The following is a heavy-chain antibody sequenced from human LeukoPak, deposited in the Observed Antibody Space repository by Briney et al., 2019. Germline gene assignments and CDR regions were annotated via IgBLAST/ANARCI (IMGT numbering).Heavy chain of an antibody. CDR1: GGSISSSSYY. CDR3: ASPGYCSSTSCSWWFDR. CDR2: IYYSGST. J-gene: IGHJ5*02. V-gene: IGHV4-39*01. Sequence: SETLSLTCTVSGGSISSSSYYWGWIRQPPGKGLEWIGSIYYSGSTYYNPSLKSRVTISVDTSKNQFSLKLSSVTAADTAVYYCASPGYCSSTSCSWWFDRWGQGTLVTVS. D-gene: IGHD2-2*01.